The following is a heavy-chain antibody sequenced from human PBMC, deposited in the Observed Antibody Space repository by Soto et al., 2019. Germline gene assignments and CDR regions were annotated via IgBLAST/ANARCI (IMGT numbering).Heavy chain of an antibody. J-gene: IGHJ3*02. Sequence: GASVKVSCKASGYTFTSYVISWVRQAPGQGLEWMGWISAYNGNTNYAQKLQGRVTMTTDTSTSTAYMELRSLRSDDTAVYYCARSQTYYDSSGYYPEHPDAFDIWGQGTMVTVSS. V-gene: IGHV1-18*01. CDR3: ARSQTYYDSSGYYPEHPDAFDI. CDR2: ISAYNGNT. D-gene: IGHD3-22*01. CDR1: GYTFTSYV.